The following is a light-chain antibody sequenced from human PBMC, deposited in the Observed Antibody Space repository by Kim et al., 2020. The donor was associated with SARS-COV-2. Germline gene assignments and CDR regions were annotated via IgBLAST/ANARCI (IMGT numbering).Light chain of an antibody. V-gene: IGLV2-23*02. CDR1: SSDVGSANL. J-gene: IGLJ1*01. CDR3: CSYAGSSTYV. CDR2: EVN. Sequence: GQSTTISCTGTSSDVGSANLVSWYQQHPGKAPKVMIYEVNKRPSGVSDRFSGSKSGNTASLTISGLQAEDEADYYCCSYAGSSTYVFGTGTKVTVL.